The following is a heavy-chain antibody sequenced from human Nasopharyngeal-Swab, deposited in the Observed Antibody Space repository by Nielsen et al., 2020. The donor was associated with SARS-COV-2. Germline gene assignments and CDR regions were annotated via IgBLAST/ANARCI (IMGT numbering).Heavy chain of an antibody. CDR3: ARGLYYDSANYYYYGMDV. CDR1: GGTFSSYA. CDR2: IIPILGIA. J-gene: IGHJ6*02. Sequence: KVSCKASGGTFSSYAISWVRQALGQGLEWMGRIIPILGIANYAQKFQGRVTITADKSTSTAYMELSSLRSEDTAVYYCARGLYYDSANYYYYGMDVWGQGTTVTVSS. D-gene: IGHD3-22*01. V-gene: IGHV1-69*04.